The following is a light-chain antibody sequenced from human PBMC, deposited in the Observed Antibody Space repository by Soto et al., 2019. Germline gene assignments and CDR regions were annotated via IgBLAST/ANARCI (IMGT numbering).Light chain of an antibody. CDR1: QSISATH. Sequence: IVLTQSPGTLSLSPGERATLSCRASQSISATHLAWYQQRPGQAPRLLLYGASSRATAIPDRFSGSGSGTVFTLPISRVEPEDLAVFYCQHYGSPPLTFGGGPKVDIK. V-gene: IGKV3-20*01. CDR2: GAS. CDR3: QHYGSPPLT. J-gene: IGKJ4*01.